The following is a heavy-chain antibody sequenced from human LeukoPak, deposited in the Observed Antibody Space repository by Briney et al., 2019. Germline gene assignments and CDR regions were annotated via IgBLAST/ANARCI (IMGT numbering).Heavy chain of an antibody. V-gene: IGHV1-69*06. CDR1: GYTFTSYG. D-gene: IGHD2-15*01. CDR3: ARGDDEYCSGGSCYGFMGAFDI. Sequence: SVKVSCKASGYTFTSYGISWVRQAPGQGLEWMGGIIPIFGTANYAQKFQGRVTITADKSTSTAYMELSSLRSEDTAVYYCARGDDEYCSGGSCYGFMGAFDIWGQGTMVTVSS. J-gene: IGHJ3*02. CDR2: IIPIFGTA.